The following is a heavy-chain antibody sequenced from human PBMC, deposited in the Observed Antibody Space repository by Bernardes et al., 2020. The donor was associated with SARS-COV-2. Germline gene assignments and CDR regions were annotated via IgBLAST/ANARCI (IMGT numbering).Heavy chain of an antibody. Sequence: ASVKVSCKASGYTFTSYAMNWVRQAPGQGLEWMGWINTNTGNPTYAQGFTGRFVFSLDTSVSTAYLQISSLKAEDTAVYYCASELDCSSTSCLDYWGQGTLVTGSS. V-gene: IGHV7-4-1*02. CDR1: GYTFTSYA. CDR2: INTNTGNP. D-gene: IGHD2-2*01. J-gene: IGHJ4*02. CDR3: ASELDCSSTSCLDY.